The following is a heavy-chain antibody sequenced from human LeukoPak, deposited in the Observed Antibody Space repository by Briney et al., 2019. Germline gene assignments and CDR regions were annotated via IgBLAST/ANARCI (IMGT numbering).Heavy chain of an antibody. V-gene: IGHV3-23*01. Sequence: GGSLRLSCAASGFSFSGYDMSWVRQAPGKGLEWVSAISGSGGSTYYADSVKGRFTISRDNPKNTLYLQMNGLRAEDTAVFYCARDEGSGSYLDYWGQGTLVAVSS. CDR3: ARDEGSGSYLDY. D-gene: IGHD3-10*01. CDR1: GFSFSGYD. J-gene: IGHJ4*02. CDR2: ISGSGGST.